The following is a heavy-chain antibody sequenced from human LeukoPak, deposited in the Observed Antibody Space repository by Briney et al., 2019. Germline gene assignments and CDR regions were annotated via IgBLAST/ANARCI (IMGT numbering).Heavy chain of an antibody. CDR1: GFTFSSYA. Sequence: QTGGSLRLSCAASGFTFSSYAMHWVRQAPGKGLEYVSAISSNGGSTYYANSVKGRFTISRDNSKNTLYLQMGSLRAEDMAVYYCARDEPGVLGDFDYWGQGTLVTVSS. CDR3: ARDEPGVLGDFDY. CDR2: ISSNGGST. V-gene: IGHV3-64*01. J-gene: IGHJ4*02. D-gene: IGHD1-14*01.